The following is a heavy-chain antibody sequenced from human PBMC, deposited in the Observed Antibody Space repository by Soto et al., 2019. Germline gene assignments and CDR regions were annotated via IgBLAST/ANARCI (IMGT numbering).Heavy chain of an antibody. J-gene: IGHJ5*02. CDR3: ARDNVYIVATRFRGSWFDP. V-gene: IGHV4-31*03. CDR1: GGSISSGGYY. CDR2: IYYSGST. Sequence: SETLSLTCTVSGGSISSGGYYWSWIRQHPGKGLEWIGYIYYSGSTYYNPSLKSRVTISVDTSKNQFSLKLSSVTAADTAVYYCARDNVYIVATRFRGSWFDPWGQGTLVTVS. D-gene: IGHD5-12*01.